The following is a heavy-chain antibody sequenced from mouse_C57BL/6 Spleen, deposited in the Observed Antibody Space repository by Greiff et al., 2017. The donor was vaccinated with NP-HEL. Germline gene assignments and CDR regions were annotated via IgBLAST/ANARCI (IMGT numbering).Heavy chain of an antibody. CDR2: IHPNSGST. J-gene: IGHJ2*01. D-gene: IGHD2-2*01. CDR1: GYTFTSYW. Sequence: VQLQQSGAELVKPGASVKLSCKASGYTFTSYWMHWVKQRPGQGLEWIGMIHPNSGSTNYNEKFKSKATLTVDKSSSTAYMQLSSLTSADSAVYYCARSGGYAFDYWGQGTTLTVSS. V-gene: IGHV1-64*01. CDR3: ARSGGYAFDY.